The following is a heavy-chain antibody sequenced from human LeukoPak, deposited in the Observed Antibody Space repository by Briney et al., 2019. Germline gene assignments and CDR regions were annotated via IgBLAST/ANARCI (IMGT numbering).Heavy chain of an antibody. CDR3: ARDRGDYGDPPDY. Sequence: GGSLRLSCAASGFTFSSYSMNWVRQAPGKGLEWVSYISSSSSAIYYADSVKGRFTISRDNAKNSLYLQMNSLRAEDTAVYYCARDRGDYGDPPDYWGQGTLVTVSS. V-gene: IGHV3-48*04. CDR1: GFTFSSYS. CDR2: ISSSSSAI. J-gene: IGHJ4*02. D-gene: IGHD4-17*01.